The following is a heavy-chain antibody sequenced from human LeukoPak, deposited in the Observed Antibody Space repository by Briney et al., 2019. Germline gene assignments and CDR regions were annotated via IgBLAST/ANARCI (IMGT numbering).Heavy chain of an antibody. D-gene: IGHD6-19*01. V-gene: IGHV3-7*04. Sequence: GGSLRLSCSASGFPFSHYWMTWVRQAPGKGLEWVANINQDESEKYYVDSVKGRFTISRDNAGNSLYLQMNSPRAEDTAVYFCVRAAGALNFWGQGTLVTVSS. CDR3: VRAAGALNF. CDR2: INQDESEK. CDR1: GFPFSHYW. J-gene: IGHJ4*02.